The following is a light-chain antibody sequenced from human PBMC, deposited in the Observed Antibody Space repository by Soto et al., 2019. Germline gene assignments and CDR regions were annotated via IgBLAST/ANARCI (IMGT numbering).Light chain of an antibody. CDR1: QTVSTN. Sequence: EIVMTQSPATLAASPGERVTLSCRASQTVSTNLAWYQQKRGQAPSLLIYGASTRATDFPARFSGSGSGTEFTLTISSLQSEDFGVYYCQQYYYRPPYTFGQGTKLEIK. V-gene: IGKV3-15*01. CDR2: GAS. CDR3: QQYYYRPPYT. J-gene: IGKJ2*01.